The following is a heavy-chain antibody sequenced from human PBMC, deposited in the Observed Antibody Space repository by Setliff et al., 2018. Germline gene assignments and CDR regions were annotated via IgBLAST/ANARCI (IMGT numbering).Heavy chain of an antibody. Sequence: SETLSLTCTVSGGSISSYYWSWIRQPAGKGLEWIGHSYIGGSANYNPSLKSRVTISVDTPKDQFSLKLSSVTAADTAVYSCAREQWLDPPGYYYMDVWAKGTTVTVSS. CDR2: SYIGGSA. CDR3: AREQWLDPPGYYYMDV. J-gene: IGHJ6*03. CDR1: GGSISSYY. V-gene: IGHV4-4*07. D-gene: IGHD6-19*01.